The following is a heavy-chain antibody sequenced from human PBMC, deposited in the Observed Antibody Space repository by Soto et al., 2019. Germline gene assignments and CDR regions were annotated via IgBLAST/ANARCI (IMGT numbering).Heavy chain of an antibody. CDR2: ISYDGSNK. CDR3: ARGPSSSSGRVDY. D-gene: IGHD6-6*01. CDR1: GFTFSSYA. V-gene: IGHV3-30-3*01. J-gene: IGHJ4*02. Sequence: QVQLVESGGGVVQPGRSLRLSCAASGFTFSSYAMHWVRQAPGKGLEWVAVISYDGSNKYYADSVKVRFTISRDNSKNTLYLQMNSLRAEDTAVYYCARGPSSSSGRVDYWGQGTLVTVSS.